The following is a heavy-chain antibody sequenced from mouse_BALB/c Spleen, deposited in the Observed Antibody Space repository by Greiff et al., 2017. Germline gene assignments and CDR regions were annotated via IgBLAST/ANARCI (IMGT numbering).Heavy chain of an antibody. Sequence: EVKLQQSGPELVKPGASVKMSCKASGYTFTSYVMHWVKQKPGQGLEWIGYINPYNDGTKYNEKFKGKATLTSDKSSSTAYMELSSLTSEDSAVYYCARLLGLRRAWFAYWGQGTLVTVSA. CDR1: GYTFTSYV. J-gene: IGHJ3*01. CDR3: ARLLGLRRAWFAY. D-gene: IGHD2-4*01. V-gene: IGHV1-14*01. CDR2: INPYNDGT.